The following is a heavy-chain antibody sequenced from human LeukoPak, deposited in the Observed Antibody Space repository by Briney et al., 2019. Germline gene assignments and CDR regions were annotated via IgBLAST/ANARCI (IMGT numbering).Heavy chain of an antibody. Sequence: GGSLRLSCAASGFTFSSYVMSWVRQAPGKGLEWVSAISGSGGNTFYADSVKGRFTISRDNSKNTVYLQLNSLRAEDTAVYSCAKLATAGTGYWGQGTLVAVSS. V-gene: IGHV3-23*01. CDR1: GFTFSSYV. D-gene: IGHD6-13*01. J-gene: IGHJ4*02. CDR3: AKLATAGTGY. CDR2: ISGSGGNT.